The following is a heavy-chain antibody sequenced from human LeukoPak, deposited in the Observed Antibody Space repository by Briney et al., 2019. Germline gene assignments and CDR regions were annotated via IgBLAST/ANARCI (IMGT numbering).Heavy chain of an antibody. V-gene: IGHV4-4*02. Sequence: PSETLSLTCAVSIDSTSGNYWSWVRQSPGKGLEWIGEVHRSGRTNYMPSLKSRVTISIDKSKDQTSLDLTSVTAADTAVYYCATEILGAPTPGAYWGQGTLVTVSS. CDR3: ATEILGAPTPGAY. D-gene: IGHD2-8*02. CDR2: VHRSGRT. J-gene: IGHJ4*02. CDR1: IDSTSGNY.